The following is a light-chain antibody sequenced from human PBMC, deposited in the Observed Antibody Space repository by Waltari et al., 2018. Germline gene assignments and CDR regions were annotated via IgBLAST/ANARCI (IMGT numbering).Light chain of an antibody. Sequence: QSALTQPPSASRSPGQSVTISCTGTSSDFGGYNYVSWYQQHPGKAPKLMIYEVSKRPSGVPDRFSGSKSGNTASLTVSGLQAEDEADYYCSSYAGSNNFVFGTGTKVTVL. CDR3: SSYAGSNNFV. V-gene: IGLV2-8*02. J-gene: IGLJ1*01. CDR2: EVS. CDR1: SSDFGGYNY.